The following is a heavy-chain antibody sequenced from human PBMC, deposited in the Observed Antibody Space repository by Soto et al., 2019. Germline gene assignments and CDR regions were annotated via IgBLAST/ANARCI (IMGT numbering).Heavy chain of an antibody. J-gene: IGHJ4*02. Sequence: PSETLSLTCAVHGGSFSDYYWSWIRQPPGKGLEWIGEINYSGRTNYNPSLKSRVTISVDTSKNQFPLTLSSMTAADTAVYYCERTGHLFDYWGQGTLVTVSS. CDR2: INYSGRT. V-gene: IGHV4-34*01. CDR1: GGSFSDYY. CDR3: ERTGHLFDY.